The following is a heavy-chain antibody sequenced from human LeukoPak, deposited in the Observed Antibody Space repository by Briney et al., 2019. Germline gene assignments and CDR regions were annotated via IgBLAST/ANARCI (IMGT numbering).Heavy chain of an antibody. CDR1: GYTFTGYY. CDR3: ATIIVVADGFDY. V-gene: IGHV1-2*02. CDR2: INPNSGGT. J-gene: IGHJ4*02. Sequence: ASVKVSCKASGYTFTGYYMHWVRQAPAQGLEWMGWINPNSGGTNYAQKFQGRVTMTRDTSMSTAYMELSRLRSDDTAVYYCATIIVVADGFDYWGQGTLVTVSS. D-gene: IGHD6-19*01.